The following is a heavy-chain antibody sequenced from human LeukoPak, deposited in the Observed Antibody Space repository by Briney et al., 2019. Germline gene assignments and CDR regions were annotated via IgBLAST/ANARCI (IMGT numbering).Heavy chain of an antibody. D-gene: IGHD4-17*01. V-gene: IGHV3-23*01. CDR2: ISGGGETT. Sequence: PGGSLRLSCAASGFIFSAYAMNWVRQAPGKGLEWVSSISGGGETTYYADSAKGRFTISRDNSQNTLYLQMNSLRAEDTAVYYCARDYADYVGYFFFDYWGQGTLVTVSS. CDR3: ARDYADYVGYFFFDY. CDR1: GFIFSAYA. J-gene: IGHJ4*02.